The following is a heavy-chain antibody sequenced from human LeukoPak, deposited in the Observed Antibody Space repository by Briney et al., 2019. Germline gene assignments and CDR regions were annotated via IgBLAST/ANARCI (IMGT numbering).Heavy chain of an antibody. Sequence: GASVKVSCKASGYTFTSYGISWVRQAPGQGLEWMGWISAYNGNTNYAQKLQGRVTITTDTSTSTAYMELRSLRSDDTAVYYCARDIEEGSSSWYKRYYFDYWGRGTLVTVSS. CDR2: ISAYNGNT. D-gene: IGHD6-13*01. V-gene: IGHV1-18*01. CDR3: ARDIEEGSSSWYKRYYFDY. J-gene: IGHJ4*02. CDR1: GYTFTSYG.